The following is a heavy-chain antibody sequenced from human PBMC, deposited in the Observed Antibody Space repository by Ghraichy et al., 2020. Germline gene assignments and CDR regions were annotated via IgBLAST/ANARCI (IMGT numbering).Heavy chain of an antibody. CDR2: ISASNGNP. CDR1: GYTFTSYG. Sequence: ASVKVSCKASGYTFTSYGISWVRQAPGQGLEWMGWISASNGNPNYAQKLQGRVTMTTDTSTSTAYMELRSLRSDDTAVYYCARDLYPLKWFGELRSYFDYWGQGTLVTVSS. CDR3: ARDLYPLKWFGELRSYFDY. V-gene: IGHV1-18*04. J-gene: IGHJ4*02. D-gene: IGHD3-10*01.